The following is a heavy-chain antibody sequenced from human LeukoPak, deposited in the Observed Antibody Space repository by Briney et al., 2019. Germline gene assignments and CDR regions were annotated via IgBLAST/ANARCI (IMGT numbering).Heavy chain of an antibody. V-gene: IGHV3-30*18. CDR1: GFTFSNYG. CDR3: AKAPHYSDSSGYFDY. CDR2: ISYDGRNK. J-gene: IGHJ4*02. D-gene: IGHD3-22*01. Sequence: LAGRSLRLSCAASGFTFSNYGIHWVSQAPGKGLEWVAAISYDGRNKFYPDSVKGRFTISRDNSKNTLYLQMNSLRPEDTAVYYCAKAPHYSDSSGYFDYWGQGTLVTVSS.